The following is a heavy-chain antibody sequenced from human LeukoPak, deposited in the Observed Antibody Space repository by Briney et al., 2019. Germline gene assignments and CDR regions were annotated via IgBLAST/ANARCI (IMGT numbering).Heavy chain of an antibody. J-gene: IGHJ5*02. Sequence: PSETLSLTCSVPGGSLSNSYWSWIRQPPGKGLEWIGYIYYSGSTNYRSSLKSRVTTSLDTSKNQFSLKLRSVTAADTAVYYCARGALVPASMIWFDPWGQGTLVTVSS. CDR2: IYYSGST. CDR1: GGSLSNSY. V-gene: IGHV4-59*08. D-gene: IGHD2-2*01. CDR3: ARGALVPASMIWFDP.